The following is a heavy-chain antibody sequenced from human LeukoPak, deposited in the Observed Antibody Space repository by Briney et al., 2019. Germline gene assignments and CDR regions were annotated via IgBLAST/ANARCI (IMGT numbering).Heavy chain of an antibody. D-gene: IGHD3-22*01. Sequence: ASVKVSCKASGYTFTSYDINWVRQATGQGLEWMGWTNPNSGNTGYAQKFQGRVTMTRNTSISTAYMELSSLRSEDTAVYYCARGAFPYYYDSSGYQVWFDPWGQGTLVTVSS. V-gene: IGHV1-8*01. CDR2: TNPNSGNT. CDR3: ARGAFPYYYDSSGYQVWFDP. CDR1: GYTFTSYD. J-gene: IGHJ5*02.